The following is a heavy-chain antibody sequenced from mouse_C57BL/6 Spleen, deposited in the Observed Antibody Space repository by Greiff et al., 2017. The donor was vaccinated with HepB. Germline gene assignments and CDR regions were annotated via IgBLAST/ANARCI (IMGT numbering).Heavy chain of an antibody. V-gene: IGHV1-82*01. D-gene: IGHD3-2*02. CDR2: IYPGDGDT. J-gene: IGHJ4*01. CDR3: ARWGRSGPYYYAMDY. Sequence: QVQLQQSGPELVKPGASVKISCKASGYAFSSSWMNWVKQRPGKGLEWIGRIYPGDGDTNYNGKFKGKATLTADKSSSTAYMQLSSLTSEDSAVYFCARWGRSGPYYYAMDYWGQGTSVTVSS. CDR1: GYAFSSSW.